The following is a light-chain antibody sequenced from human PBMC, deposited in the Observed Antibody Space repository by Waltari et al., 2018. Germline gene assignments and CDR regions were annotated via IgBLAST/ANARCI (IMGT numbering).Light chain of an antibody. CDR2: WAS. CDR1: HSVFYSPYHQTC. Sequence: DIVMTQSPDSLAVSLGERAPIKCKSSHSVFYSPYHQTCLPWYQRKPGQPPELLFYWASTRESGVPDRFSGSGSGTDFTLTISSLQAEDVAFYYCQQYYSSPWTFGQGTKVEVK. CDR3: QQYYSSPWT. V-gene: IGKV4-1*01. J-gene: IGKJ1*01.